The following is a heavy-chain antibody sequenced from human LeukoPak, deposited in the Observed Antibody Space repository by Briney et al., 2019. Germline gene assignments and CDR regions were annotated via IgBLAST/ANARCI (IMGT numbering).Heavy chain of an antibody. CDR3: ARGPPDTGDFDY. CDR2: MSPKSGDI. D-gene: IGHD7-27*01. V-gene: IGHV1-8*01. CDR1: GYTFTSYD. J-gene: IGHJ4*02. Sequence: ASVKVSCKASGYTFTSYDFNWVRQATGQGLEWMGWMSPKSGDIGYAQKFQGRVTMTRDTSTSTAYMELSSLRSEDTAVYYCARGPPDTGDFDYWGQGTPVTVSS.